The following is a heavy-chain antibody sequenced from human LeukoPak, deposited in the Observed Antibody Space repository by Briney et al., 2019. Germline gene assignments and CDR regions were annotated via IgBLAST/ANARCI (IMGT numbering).Heavy chain of an antibody. D-gene: IGHD1-1*01. V-gene: IGHV2-5*02. CDR1: GLSLTTSGVG. CDR2: IYWDDIK. J-gene: IGHJ5*01. CDR3: AQHTYNDNWHGWFDS. Sequence: SGPTLVKPTQTLTLTCTLSGLSLTTSGVGVGWIRQPSGKALEWLALIYWDDIKGYSPSLKNRLAITKDTSKNQVVLTMTNMDPVDTATYYCAQHTYNDNWHGWFDSWGQGILVTVSS.